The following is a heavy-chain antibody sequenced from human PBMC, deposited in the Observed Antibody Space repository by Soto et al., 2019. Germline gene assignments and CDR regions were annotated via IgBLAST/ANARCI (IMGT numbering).Heavy chain of an antibody. CDR1: GFTFSSYW. D-gene: IGHD3-10*01. J-gene: IGHJ6*02. CDR2: INSDGSST. CDR3: ARDGPYYYASRMDV. Sequence: GGSLRLSCAASGFTFSSYWMHWVRQAPGKGLVWVSRINSDGSSTSYADSVKGRFTISRHDSENTVYLQMNSLRAEDTAVYYCARDGPYYYASRMDVWGQGTTVTVS. V-gene: IGHV3-74*01.